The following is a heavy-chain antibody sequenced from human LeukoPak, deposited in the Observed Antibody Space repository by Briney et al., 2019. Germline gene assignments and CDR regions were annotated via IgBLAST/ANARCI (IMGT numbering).Heavy chain of an antibody. V-gene: IGHV1-2*02. D-gene: IGHD3-9*01. CDR1: GYTFTGYY. CDR2: INPNSGGT. CDR3: ARAPILTGYLPHDY. J-gene: IGHJ4*02. Sequence: VASVKVSCKASGYTFTGYYMHWVRQAPGQGLEWMGWINPNSGGTNYAQKFQGRVTMTRDTSISTAYMELSRLRPDDTAVYYCARAPILTGYLPHDYWGQGTLVTVSS.